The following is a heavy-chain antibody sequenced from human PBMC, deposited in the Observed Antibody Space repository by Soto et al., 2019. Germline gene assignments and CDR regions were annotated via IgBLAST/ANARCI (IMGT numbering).Heavy chain of an antibody. CDR3: AKQWGDRDVISLGYDH. Sequence: QVQLVESGGGVVQPGRSLRLSCEVSGFTFSQYGMHWVRQAPGKGLEWVAVISHDGRKIYYGDSVKGRFTMSRENSKNTLYLQMNSLRVEDTAVYYCAKQWGDRDVISLGYDHWGQGTLVTVSS. V-gene: IGHV3-30*18. CDR1: GFTFSQYG. CDR2: ISHDGRKI. J-gene: IGHJ4*02. D-gene: IGHD2-15*01.